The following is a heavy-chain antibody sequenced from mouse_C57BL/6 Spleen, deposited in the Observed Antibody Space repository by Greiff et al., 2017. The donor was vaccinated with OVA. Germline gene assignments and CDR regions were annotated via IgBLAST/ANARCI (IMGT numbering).Heavy chain of an antibody. CDR2: IDPENGDT. CDR1: GFNIKDDY. J-gene: IGHJ2*01. CDR3: TKGHYFDY. V-gene: IGHV14-4*01. Sequence: EVQLKESGAELVRPGASVKLSCTASGFNIKDDYMHWVKQRPEQGLEGIGWIDPENGDTEYASKFQGKATITADTSSNTAYLQLSSLTSEDTAVYYCTKGHYFDYWGQGTTLTVSS.